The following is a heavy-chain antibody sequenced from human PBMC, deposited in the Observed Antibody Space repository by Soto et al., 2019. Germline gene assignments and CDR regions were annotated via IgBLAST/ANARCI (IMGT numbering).Heavy chain of an antibody. J-gene: IGHJ3*02. Sequence: SETLSLTCTVSGGSISSSSYYWGWIRQPPGKGLEWIGSIYYSGSTYYNPSLKSRVTISVDTSNNQFSLKLSSVTAADTAVYYCARRKAYDLGAFDIWGQGTMVTVSS. CDR2: IYYSGST. CDR1: GGSISSSSYY. V-gene: IGHV4-39*01. CDR3: ARRKAYDLGAFDI. D-gene: IGHD3-3*01.